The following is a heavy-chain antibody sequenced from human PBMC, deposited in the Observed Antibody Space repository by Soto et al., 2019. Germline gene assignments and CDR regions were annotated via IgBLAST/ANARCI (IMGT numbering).Heavy chain of an antibody. CDR1: VAPIRSTDYY. V-gene: IGHV4-30-4*01. CDR3: VRTARQGAVAPHWFDR. D-gene: IGHD2-21*02. J-gene: IGHJ5*02. CDR2: VYYTGST. Sequence: SETLSLTCTVSVAPIRSTDYYWSWIRQAPGKGLEWIGYVYYTGSTYYNPSLMSRLTISVDTSKNQFSLKLTSVTAAETAVYYCVRTARQGAVAPHWFDRWGQGTQVTVSS.